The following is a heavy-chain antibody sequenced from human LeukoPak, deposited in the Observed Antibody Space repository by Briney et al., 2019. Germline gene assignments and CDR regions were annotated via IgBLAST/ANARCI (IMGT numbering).Heavy chain of an antibody. Sequence: GGSLKLSCAASGFTFSSYAMSWVRQAPGKGLEWVSAISGSGGSTYYADSVKGRFTISRDNSKNTLYLQMNSLRAEDTAVYYCAKRPYSSSWYGFYGYWGQGTLVTVSS. J-gene: IGHJ4*02. V-gene: IGHV3-23*01. CDR2: ISGSGGST. D-gene: IGHD6-13*01. CDR1: GFTFSSYA. CDR3: AKRPYSSSWYGFYGY.